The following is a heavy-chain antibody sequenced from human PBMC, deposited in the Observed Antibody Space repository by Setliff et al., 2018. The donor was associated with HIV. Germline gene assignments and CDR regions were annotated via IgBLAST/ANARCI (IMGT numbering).Heavy chain of an antibody. V-gene: IGHV1-69*06. Sequence: SVKVSCKASGYTFTSYGISWVRQAPGQGLEWMGRVVPVFNTVNYAQLFQDRITISADKSTSTAYMELSNLRSNDTAVYYCARDDVGYCSGGSCYHLFDTFDIWGQGTVVTVSS. J-gene: IGHJ3*02. CDR1: GYTFTSYG. CDR2: VVPVFNTV. CDR3: ARDDVGYCSGGSCYHLFDTFDI. D-gene: IGHD2-15*01.